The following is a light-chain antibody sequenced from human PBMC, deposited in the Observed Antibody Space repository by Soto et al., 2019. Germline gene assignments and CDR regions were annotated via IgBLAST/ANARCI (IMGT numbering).Light chain of an antibody. CDR2: GAS. J-gene: IGKJ2*01. Sequence: AIRMTQSPSSFSASAGDRVTITCRASQDISIYLAWYQQKPGIAPKLLIYGASTLQSGVPSRFRGSGSGTDFTLTISGLQSEDFASYHCQQYYSYPYTFGQGTKLEIK. CDR3: QQYYSYPYT. V-gene: IGKV1-8*01. CDR1: QDISIY.